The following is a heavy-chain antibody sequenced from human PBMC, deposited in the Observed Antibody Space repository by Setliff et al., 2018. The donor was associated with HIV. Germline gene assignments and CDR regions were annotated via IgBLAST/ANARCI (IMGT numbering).Heavy chain of an antibody. V-gene: IGHV4-30-4*08. D-gene: IGHD4-17*01. J-gene: IGHJ5*02. CDR1: GGSISRGDYY. Sequence: PSETLSFTCTVSGGSISRGDYYWSWIRQHPGKGLERIGNIYDSESTYYNPSLKSRVTISVDTSKKHFSLKLNSVTAADTAVYYCARAPGPYGDYNWFDPWGQGALVTVSS. CDR3: ARAPGPYGDYNWFDP. CDR2: IYDSEST.